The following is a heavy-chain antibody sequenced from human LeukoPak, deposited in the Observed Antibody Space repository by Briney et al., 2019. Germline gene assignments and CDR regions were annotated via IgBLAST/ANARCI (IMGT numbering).Heavy chain of an antibody. CDR1: GGSISSSSHY. D-gene: IGHD2-21*01. J-gene: IGHJ5*02. V-gene: IGHV4-39*01. Sequence: SETLSLTCTVSGGSISSSSHYWGWIRQPPGKGLEWIGSINYSGSTQYNPSLKSRVTISVDTSKNQLSLKVRFLTAADTAVYYCARHVVADWFDPWGQGALVTVSS. CDR3: ARHVVADWFDP. CDR2: INYSGST.